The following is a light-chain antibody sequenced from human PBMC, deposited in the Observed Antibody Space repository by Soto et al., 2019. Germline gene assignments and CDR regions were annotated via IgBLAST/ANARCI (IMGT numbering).Light chain of an antibody. CDR3: QQYGSSLTT. CDR1: QSVSSSY. Sequence: EIVLTQSPGTLSLSPGERATLSCRASQSVSSSYLAWYQQKPGQAPRLLIYGASSRATGIPDRFSGSGSGTDFTLTISGLEPEDFAVYYCQQYGSSLTTFGQGTKVEIK. J-gene: IGKJ1*01. V-gene: IGKV3-20*01. CDR2: GAS.